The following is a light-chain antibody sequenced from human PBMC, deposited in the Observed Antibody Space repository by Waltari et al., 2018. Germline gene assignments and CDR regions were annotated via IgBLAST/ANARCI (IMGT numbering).Light chain of an antibody. V-gene: IGKV4-1*01. Sequence: DIVMTQSPDSLAVSLGERATINCKSSQSILFTSNNKDSLAWYLQKPGQPPKLLIFGESTRQSGVPDRFSGGGSGTDFTLTISSLQAEDVAVYYCQQYLSVPLTFGGGTKVEI. CDR1: QSILFTSNNKDS. CDR2: GES. J-gene: IGKJ4*01. CDR3: QQYLSVPLT.